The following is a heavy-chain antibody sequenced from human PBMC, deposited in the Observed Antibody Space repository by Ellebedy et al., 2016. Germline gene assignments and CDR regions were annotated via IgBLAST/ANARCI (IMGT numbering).Heavy chain of an antibody. J-gene: IGHJ4*02. CDR3: ARASSLSVDY. CDR2: INHSGST. Sequence: SETLSLXXAVYGGSFSGYYWSWIRQPPGKGLEWIGEINHSGSTNYNPSLKSRVTISVDTSKNQFSLKLSSVTAADTAVYYCARASSLSVDYWGQGTLVTVSS. D-gene: IGHD3-16*02. V-gene: IGHV4-34*01. CDR1: GGSFSGYY.